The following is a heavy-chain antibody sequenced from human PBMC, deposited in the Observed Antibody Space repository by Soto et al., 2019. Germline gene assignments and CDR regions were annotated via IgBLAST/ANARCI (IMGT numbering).Heavy chain of an antibody. Sequence: QITLKESGPTLVKPTQTLTLTCTFSGFSLSTSGVGVGWIRQPPGKALEWLALIYWNDDKRYSPSLKSRLTITKDTSKNQVVLTINNMDPVDTATYYCARKVLRYFDWSPDYWGQGTLVTVSS. CDR1: GFSLSTSGVG. D-gene: IGHD3-9*01. CDR2: IYWNDDK. CDR3: ARKVLRYFDWSPDY. V-gene: IGHV2-5*01. J-gene: IGHJ4*02.